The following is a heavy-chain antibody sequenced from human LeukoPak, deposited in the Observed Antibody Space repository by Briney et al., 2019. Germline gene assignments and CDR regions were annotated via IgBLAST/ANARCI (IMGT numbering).Heavy chain of an antibody. V-gene: IGHV1-69*13. CDR3: ARMEERYYGSGSPTDY. CDR2: IIPIFGTA. D-gene: IGHD3-10*01. CDR1: GGTFSSYA. J-gene: IGHJ4*02. Sequence: ASVKVSCKASGGTFSSYAISWVRQAPGQGLEWMGGIIPIFGTANYAQKFQGRVTITADESTSTAYMELSSLRSEDTAVYYCARMEERYYGSGSPTDYWGQGTLVTVSS.